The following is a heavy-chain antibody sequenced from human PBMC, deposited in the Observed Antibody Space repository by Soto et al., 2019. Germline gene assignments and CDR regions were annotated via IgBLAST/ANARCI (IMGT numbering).Heavy chain of an antibody. Sequence: EVQLLESGGGLVQPGGSLRLSCAASGFTFSSYAMGWVRQVPGKGLEWVSALNGSGDSSHYADSVKGRFTISRDNSKNTLHLQMNSLRAEDTARYFCAKDKSGYGYGYSACWGHGRLV. D-gene: IGHD5-18*01. CDR1: GFTFSSYA. CDR3: AKDKSGYGYGYSAC. CDR2: LNGSGDSS. V-gene: IGHV3-23*01. J-gene: IGHJ4*01.